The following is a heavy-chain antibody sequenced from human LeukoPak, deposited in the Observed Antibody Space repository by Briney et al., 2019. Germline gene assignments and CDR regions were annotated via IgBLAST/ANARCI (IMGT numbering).Heavy chain of an antibody. Sequence: PGGSLRLSCAASGFTFSSYAMSWVRKAPGKGLEWVSGISGSGDNTYYADSVKGRFTISRDNSKNTLYVQVNSLGTEDTAAYYCAKGSYYDSSGSFYFDYWGQGTLVTVSS. CDR2: ISGSGDNT. CDR1: GFTFSSYA. V-gene: IGHV3-23*01. CDR3: AKGSYYDSSGSFYFDY. J-gene: IGHJ4*02. D-gene: IGHD3-22*01.